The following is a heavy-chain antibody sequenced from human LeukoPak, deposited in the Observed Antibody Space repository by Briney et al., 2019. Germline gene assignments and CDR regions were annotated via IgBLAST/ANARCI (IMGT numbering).Heavy chain of an antibody. V-gene: IGHV4-39*01. CDR2: IYYSGST. CDR1: GGSISSSSYY. J-gene: IGHJ4*02. Sequence: PSETLSLTCTVSGGSISSSSYYWGWIRQPPGKGLEWIGSIYYSGSTYYNPSLKSRVTISVDTSKNQFSLKLSSVTAADTAVSYCARKTSLWELKGGLDYWGQGTLVNVSS. D-gene: IGHD1-26*01. CDR3: ARKTSLWELKGGLDY.